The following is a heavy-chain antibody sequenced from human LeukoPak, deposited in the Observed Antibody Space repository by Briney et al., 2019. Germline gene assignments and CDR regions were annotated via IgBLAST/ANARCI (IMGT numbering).Heavy chain of an antibody. V-gene: IGHV3-30*01. J-gene: IGHJ4*02. CDR3: ARDRRQTLDY. CDR2: ISYDGSNK. Sequence: GGSLRLSCAASGFTFSSYAMHWVRQAPGKGLEWVAVISYDGSNKYYADSVKGRFTISRDNSKNTLYLQMNSLRAEDTAVYYCARDRRQTLDYWGQGTLVTVSS. CDR1: GFTFSSYA.